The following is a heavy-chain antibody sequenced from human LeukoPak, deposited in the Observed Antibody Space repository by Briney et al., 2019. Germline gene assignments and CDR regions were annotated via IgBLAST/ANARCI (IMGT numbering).Heavy chain of an antibody. CDR1: GYTFTSYY. CDR2: INPSGGST. J-gene: IGHJ3*02. CDR3: ARGRGYSYGDHAFDI. D-gene: IGHD5-18*01. V-gene: IGHV1-46*01. Sequence: ASVKVSCKASGYTFTSYYMHWMRQAPGQGLEWMGIINPSGGSTSYAQKFQGRVTMTRDMSTSTVYMELSSLRSEDTAVYYCARGRGYSYGDHAFDIWGQGTMVTVSS.